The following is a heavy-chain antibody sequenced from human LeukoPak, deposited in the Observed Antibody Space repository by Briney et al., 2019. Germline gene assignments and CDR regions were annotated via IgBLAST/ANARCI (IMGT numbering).Heavy chain of an antibody. J-gene: IGHJ6*02. Sequence: GESLRISCKCSGYSFTSYWISWVRQMPGKGLEWMGRIDPSDSYTNYSPSFQGHVTISADKSISTAYLQWSSLKASDTAMYYCARHEDIVVVPAASYYYYGMDVWGQGTTVTVSS. CDR1: GYSFTSYW. CDR3: ARHEDIVVVPAASYYYYGMDV. CDR2: IDPSDSYT. D-gene: IGHD2-2*01. V-gene: IGHV5-10-1*01.